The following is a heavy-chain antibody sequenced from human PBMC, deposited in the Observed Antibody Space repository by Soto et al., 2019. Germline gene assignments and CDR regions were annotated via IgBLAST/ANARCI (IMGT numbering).Heavy chain of an antibody. Sequence: GGSLRLSCAASGFTFSSYGMHWVRQAPGKGLEWVAVIWYDGSNRYHADSVKGRFTISRDNSKNTLFLQMNSLRAEDTAVYYCARDGYRGEALRNCNFCMDVWGQGTTVTVSS. CDR3: ARDGYRGEALRNCNFCMDV. D-gene: IGHD5-18*01. CDR2: IWYDGSNR. V-gene: IGHV3-33*01. CDR1: GFTFSSYG. J-gene: IGHJ6*02.